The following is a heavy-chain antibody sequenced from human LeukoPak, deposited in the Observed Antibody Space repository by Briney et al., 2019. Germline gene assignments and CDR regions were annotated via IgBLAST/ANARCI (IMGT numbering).Heavy chain of an antibody. V-gene: IGHV3-43D*03. CDR2: ISWDGGST. Sequence: GGSLRLSCAASGFTFDDYAMHWVRQAPGKGLEWVSLISWDGGSTYYADSVKGRFTISRDNSKNFLYLQMNSLRAEDTALYYCAKEIGSGDGYNRGFDYWGQGTLVTVSS. CDR1: GFTFDDYA. J-gene: IGHJ4*02. D-gene: IGHD5-24*01. CDR3: AKEIGSGDGYNRGFDY.